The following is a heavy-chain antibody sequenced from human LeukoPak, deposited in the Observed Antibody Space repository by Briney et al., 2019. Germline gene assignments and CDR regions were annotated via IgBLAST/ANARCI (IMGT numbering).Heavy chain of an antibody. CDR2: MNPNSGNT. J-gene: IGHJ3*02. V-gene: IGHV1-8*01. D-gene: IGHD4-11*01. Sequence: GASVKVSCKASGYTFTSYDINWVRQATGQGLEWMGWMNPNSGNTGYAQKFQGRVTMTRNTSISTAYMELSSLRSEDTAVYYCARHAGGNTVTASDAFDIWGQGTMVTVSS. CDR3: ARHAGGNTVTASDAFDI. CDR1: GYTFTSYD.